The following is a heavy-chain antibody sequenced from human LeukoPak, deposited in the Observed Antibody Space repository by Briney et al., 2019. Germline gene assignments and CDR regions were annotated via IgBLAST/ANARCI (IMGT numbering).Heavy chain of an antibody. J-gene: IGHJ3*02. CDR3: ARGDGATPPDVFDI. V-gene: IGHV3-21*01. CDR2: ISSSSSYI. CDR1: GFTFSSYS. Sequence: GGSLRLSCAASGFTFSSYSMNWVRQAPGKGLQWVSSISSSSSYIYYADSVKGRFTISRDNAKNSLYLQMNSLRGEDTAVYCCARGDGATPPDVFDIWGQGTMVTVSS. D-gene: IGHD3-10*01.